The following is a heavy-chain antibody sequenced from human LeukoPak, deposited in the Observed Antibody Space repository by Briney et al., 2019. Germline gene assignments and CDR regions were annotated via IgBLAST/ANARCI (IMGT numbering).Heavy chain of an antibody. Sequence: PGGSLRLSCAASGFTFRNYGMQWVRQAPGKGLEWVAVVSYDGGTTFYADSVKGRFTISRDNSKNTLDLQMFSLRVEDTAVYYCSKEPNTHSGGCYFENWGQGTLVTVSS. D-gene: IGHD6-25*01. J-gene: IGHJ4*02. CDR2: VSYDGGTT. CDR3: SKEPNTHSGGCYFEN. CDR1: GFTFRNYG. V-gene: IGHV3-30*18.